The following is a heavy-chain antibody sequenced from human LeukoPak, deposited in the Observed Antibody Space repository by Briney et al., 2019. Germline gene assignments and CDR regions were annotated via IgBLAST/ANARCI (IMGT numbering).Heavy chain of an antibody. J-gene: IGHJ4*02. CDR3: ARDLYGGTSATFDY. CDR1: GYTFTGYY. D-gene: IGHD4-23*01. Sequence: ASVKVSCKASGYTFTGYYMHWVRQAPGQGLEWMGWINPNSGGTYYAQKFQGRVTMTSDTSISSAYMELSRLRSDDRAVYYCARDLYGGTSATFDYWGQGTLVTVSS. CDR2: INPNSGGT. V-gene: IGHV1-2*02.